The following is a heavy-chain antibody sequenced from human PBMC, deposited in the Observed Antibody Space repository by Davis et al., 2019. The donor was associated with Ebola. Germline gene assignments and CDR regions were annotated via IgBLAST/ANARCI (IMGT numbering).Heavy chain of an antibody. D-gene: IGHD3-10*02. Sequence: ASVKVSCKASGYTFTGYYMHWVRQAPGQGLEWMGRINPNSGGTNYAQKFQGRITITRDTSITTAYMELSRLKSDDTAVYYCARVSGPGTIFPVGDAFDIWGQGTLVTVSS. CDR2: INPNSGGT. J-gene: IGHJ3*02. V-gene: IGHV1-2*06. CDR3: ARVSGPGTIFPVGDAFDI. CDR1: GYTFTGYY.